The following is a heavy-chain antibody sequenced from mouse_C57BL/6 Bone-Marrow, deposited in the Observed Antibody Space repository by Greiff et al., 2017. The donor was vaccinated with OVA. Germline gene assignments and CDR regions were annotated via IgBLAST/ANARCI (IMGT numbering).Heavy chain of an antibody. CDR2: IYPGDGDT. V-gene: IGHV1-82*01. D-gene: IGHD1-1*01. J-gene: IGHJ2*01. CDR3: AESGYYGSKGY. CDR1: GYAFSSSW. Sequence: QVQLQQSGPELVKPGASVKISCKASGYAFSSSWMNWVKQRPGKGLEWIGRIYPGDGDTNYNGKFKGKATLTADKSSSTAYMQIISLTSEDSAVYVCAESGYYGSKGYWGQGTTLTVSS.